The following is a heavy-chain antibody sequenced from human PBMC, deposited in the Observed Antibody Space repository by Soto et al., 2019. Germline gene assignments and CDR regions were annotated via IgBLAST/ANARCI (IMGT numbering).Heavy chain of an antibody. CDR3: ARAHKDIVVVPAANYYYYYYMDV. J-gene: IGHJ6*03. D-gene: IGHD2-2*01. CDR2: INPNSGGT. V-gene: IGHV1-2*04. Sequence: GASVRVSCKASGYTFTGYYMHWVRQAPGQGLEWMGWINPNSGGTNYAQKFQGWVTMTRDTSISTAYVELSRLRSDDTAVYYCARAHKDIVVVPAANYYYYYYMDVWGKGATVTVSS. CDR1: GYTFTGYY.